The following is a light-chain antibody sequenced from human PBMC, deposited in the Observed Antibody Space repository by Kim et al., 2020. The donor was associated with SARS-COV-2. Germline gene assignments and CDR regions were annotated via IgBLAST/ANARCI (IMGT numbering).Light chain of an antibody. CDR2: KAS. Sequence: AFVGDRVTITCRASQRISSWLAWYQQKPGKAPKLLIYKASTLESGVPSRFGGRGSGTEFTLTISSLQPDDFATYYCQQYKSYSRTFGQGTKVDIK. CDR1: QRISSW. J-gene: IGKJ1*01. V-gene: IGKV1-5*03. CDR3: QQYKSYSRT.